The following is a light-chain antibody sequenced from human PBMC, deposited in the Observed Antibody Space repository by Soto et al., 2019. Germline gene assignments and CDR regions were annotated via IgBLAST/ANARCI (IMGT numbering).Light chain of an antibody. CDR2: YAS. Sequence: VMTQSPSTLSKSPGAIATLSCRPSESLSSSSLAWYQQKPGQAPRLLIYYASNRATGIPARFSGSGSGTDFTLTISSLEPEDFAVYYCQQRSNWPITFGQGTRLEIK. CDR1: ESLSSSS. CDR3: QQRSNWPIT. V-gene: IGKV3D-20*02. J-gene: IGKJ5*01.